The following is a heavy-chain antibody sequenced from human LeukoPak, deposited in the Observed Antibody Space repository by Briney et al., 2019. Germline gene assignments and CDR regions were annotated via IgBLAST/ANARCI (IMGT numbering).Heavy chain of an antibody. Sequence: SETLSLTCTVYGGSISSYYWSWIRQPPGKGLEWIGYIYYSGSTNYNPSLKSRVTISVDTSKNQFSLKLSSVTAADTAVYYCARAYSSSPQLYYYYYYMDVWGKGTTVTVSS. CDR2: IYYSGST. CDR3: ARAYSSSPQLYYYYYYMDV. J-gene: IGHJ6*03. CDR1: GGSISSYY. V-gene: IGHV4-59*08. D-gene: IGHD6-6*01.